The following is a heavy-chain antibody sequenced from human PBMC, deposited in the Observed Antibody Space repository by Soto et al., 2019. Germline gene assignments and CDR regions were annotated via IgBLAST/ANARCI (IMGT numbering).Heavy chain of an antibody. V-gene: IGHV3-48*01. CDR3: ARGRGYYYGSGGYMDV. D-gene: IGHD3-10*01. J-gene: IGHJ6*03. CDR2: ISSSSSTI. Sequence: GGSLRLSCAASGFTFSSYSMNWVRQAPGKGLEWVSYISSSSSTIYYADSVKGRFTISRDNAKNSLYLQMNSLRAEDTAVYYCARGRGYYYGSGGYMDVWGKGTTVTVSS. CDR1: GFTFSSYS.